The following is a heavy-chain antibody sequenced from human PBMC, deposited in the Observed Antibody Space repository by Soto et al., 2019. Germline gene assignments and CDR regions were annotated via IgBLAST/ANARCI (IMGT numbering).Heavy chain of an antibody. CDR2: ISYDGSNK. D-gene: IGHD2-15*01. J-gene: IGHJ6*02. Sequence: QVPLVESGGGVVQPGRSLRLSCAASGFTFSSYGMHWVRQAPGKGLEWVAVISYDGSNKYYADSVKGRFTISRDNSKNTLYLQMNSLRAEDTAVYYCAKDQTTLPLIPYYYYGMDVWGQGTTVTVSS. V-gene: IGHV3-30*18. CDR3: AKDQTTLPLIPYYYYGMDV. CDR1: GFTFSSYG.